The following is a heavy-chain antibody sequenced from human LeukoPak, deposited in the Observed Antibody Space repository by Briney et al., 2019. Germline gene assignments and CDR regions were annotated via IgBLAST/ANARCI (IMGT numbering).Heavy chain of an antibody. CDR1: GGSISSGGYY. D-gene: IGHD3-9*01. CDR3: ARGGLTANNWFDP. CDR2: IYYSGST. V-gene: IGHV4-31*03. J-gene: IGHJ5*02. Sequence: TLSLTCTVSGGSISSGGYYWTWIRQHPGKGLEWIGYIYYSGSTYYNPSLKSRLTMSVDTSKNHFSLKLSSVTAADTAVYYCARGGLTANNWFDPWGQGTLVTVSS.